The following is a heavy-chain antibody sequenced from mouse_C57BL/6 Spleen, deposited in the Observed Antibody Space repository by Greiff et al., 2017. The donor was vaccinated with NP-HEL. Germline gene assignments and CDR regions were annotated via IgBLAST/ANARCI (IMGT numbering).Heavy chain of an antibody. CDR2: INPYNGGT. CDR1: GYTFTDYY. Sequence: VQLQQSGPVLVKPGASVKMSCKASGYTFTDYYMNWVKQSHGKSLEWIGVINPYNGGTSYNQKFKGKATLTVDKSSSNAYMELNSLTSEDSAVYYCAYSNYSWFAYWGQGTLVTVSA. D-gene: IGHD2-5*01. CDR3: AYSNYSWFAY. V-gene: IGHV1-19*01. J-gene: IGHJ3*01.